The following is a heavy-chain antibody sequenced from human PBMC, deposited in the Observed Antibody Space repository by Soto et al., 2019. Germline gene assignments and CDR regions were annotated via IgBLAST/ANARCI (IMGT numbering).Heavy chain of an antibody. V-gene: IGHV4-31*03. CDR3: AREIIQLWTRGIDY. J-gene: IGHJ4*02. Sequence: SETLSLTCTVSGGSISSGGYYWSWIRQHPGKGLEWIGYIYYSGSTYYNPSLKSRVTISVDTSKNQFSLKLSSVTAADTAVYYCAREIIQLWTRGIDYWGQGTLVTVSS. CDR1: GGSISSGGYY. D-gene: IGHD5-18*01. CDR2: IYYSGST.